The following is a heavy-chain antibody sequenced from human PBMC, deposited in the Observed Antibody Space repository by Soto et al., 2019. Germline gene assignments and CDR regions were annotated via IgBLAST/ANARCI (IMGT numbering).Heavy chain of an antibody. D-gene: IGHD4-17*01. CDR1: GFTFSSYG. J-gene: IGHJ4*02. Sequence: GGSLRLSCAASGFTFSSYGMHWVRQAPGKGLEWVAVISYDGSNKYYADSVKGRFTISRDNSKNTLYLQMNSLRAEDTAVYYCAKDIAVTIYFDYWGQGTLVTVSS. CDR2: ISYDGSNK. V-gene: IGHV3-30*18. CDR3: AKDIAVTIYFDY.